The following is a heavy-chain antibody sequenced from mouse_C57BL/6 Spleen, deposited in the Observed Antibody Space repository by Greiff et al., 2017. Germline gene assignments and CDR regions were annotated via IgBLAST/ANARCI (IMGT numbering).Heavy chain of an antibody. Sequence: QVQLQQPGAELVRPGSSVKLSCKASGYTFTSYWMAWVKQRPGQGLEWIGNIYPSDSDTHYNQKFKDKATLPVAKSSSTAYMQLSSLTSEDSAVYYSARHYYGNYDAMDYWGQGTSVTVSS. CDR3: ARHYYGNYDAMDY. CDR2: IYPSDSDT. D-gene: IGHD2-1*01. V-gene: IGHV1-61*01. CDR1: GYTFTSYW. J-gene: IGHJ4*01.